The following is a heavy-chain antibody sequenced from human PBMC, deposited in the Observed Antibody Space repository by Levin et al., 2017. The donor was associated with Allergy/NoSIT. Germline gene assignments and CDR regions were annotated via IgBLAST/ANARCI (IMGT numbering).Heavy chain of an antibody. V-gene: IGHV3-74*01. CDR1: GFTFSIYW. CDR3: ASYDFWSGYYGY. J-gene: IGHJ4*02. CDR2: INSDGSST. Sequence: PGGSLRLSCAASGFTFSIYWMHWVRQAPGKGLVWVSRINSDGSSTSYADSVKGRFTISRDNAKNTLYLQMNSLRAEDTAVYYCASYDFWSGYYGYWGQGTLVTVSS. D-gene: IGHD3-3*01.